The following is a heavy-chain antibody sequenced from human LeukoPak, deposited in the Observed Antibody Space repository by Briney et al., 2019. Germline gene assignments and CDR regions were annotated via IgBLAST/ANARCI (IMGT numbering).Heavy chain of an antibody. V-gene: IGHV1-2*02. D-gene: IGHD3-3*01. CDR2: INPNSGGT. CDR1: GYTFTGYY. CDR3: ARGEWLLSRVYYYYYMDV. Sequence: GASVKVSCKASGYTFTGYYMHWVRQAPGQGLEWMGWINPNSGGTNYAQKFQGRVTMTRDTSISTAYMKLSRLRSDDTAVYYCARGEWLLSRVYYYYYMDVWGKGTTVTVSS. J-gene: IGHJ6*03.